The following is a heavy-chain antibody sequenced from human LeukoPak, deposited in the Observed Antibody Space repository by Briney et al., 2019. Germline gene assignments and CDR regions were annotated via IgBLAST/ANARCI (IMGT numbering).Heavy chain of an antibody. CDR2: ISYDGSNK. J-gene: IGHJ4*03. Sequence: GRSLILSCAASGFTFSSYGMHWVRQAPGKGLEWVAVISYDGSNKYYADSVKGRFTISRDNSKNTLYLQMNSLRAEDTAVYYCAKDKSWGYFDYWGQGTLVTVSS. CDR3: AKDKSWGYFDY. D-gene: IGHD3-16*01. V-gene: IGHV3-30*18. CDR1: GFTFSSYG.